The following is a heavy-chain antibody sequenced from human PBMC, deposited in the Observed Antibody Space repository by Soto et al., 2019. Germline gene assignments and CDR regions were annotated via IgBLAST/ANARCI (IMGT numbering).Heavy chain of an antibody. Sequence: GPLRLSCAASGFTFSSYEMNWVRQAPGKGLEWVSYISSSGSTIYYADSVKGRFTISRDNAKNSLYLQMNSLRAEDTAVYYCATSGYSSGWYSEYFQHWGQGTLVTVSS. CDR1: GFTFSSYE. CDR3: ATSGYSSGWYSEYFQH. J-gene: IGHJ1*01. CDR2: ISSSGSTI. V-gene: IGHV3-48*03. D-gene: IGHD6-19*01.